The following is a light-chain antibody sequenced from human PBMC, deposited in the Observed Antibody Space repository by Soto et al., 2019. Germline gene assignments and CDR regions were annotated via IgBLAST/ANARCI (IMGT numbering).Light chain of an antibody. Sequence: DIDLTQSPGTLSLSPGERGTLACRASQTVRSSFVAWYQQKPGQAPRLLIYGASTRAAGIPDRFSGSGSGTDFTLIINSLEPEALGIYYCQYYGRSSWTFGQGTKVEIK. CDR2: GAS. CDR3: QYYGRSSWT. J-gene: IGKJ1*01. CDR1: QTVRSSF. V-gene: IGKV3-20*01.